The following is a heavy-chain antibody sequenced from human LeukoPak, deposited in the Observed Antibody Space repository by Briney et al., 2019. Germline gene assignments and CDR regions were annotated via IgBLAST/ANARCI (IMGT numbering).Heavy chain of an antibody. V-gene: IGHV4-38-2*01. CDR2: IYHSGST. CDR3: ARQGYFLELFRFDY. Sequence: SETLSLTCAVSGYSISGGYYWGWIRQPPGKGLEWIGSIYHSGSTYYNPSLKSRVTISVDTSKNQFSLKLSSVTAADTAVYYCARQGYFLELFRFDYWGQGTLVTVSS. D-gene: IGHD1-7*01. J-gene: IGHJ4*02. CDR1: GYSISGGYY.